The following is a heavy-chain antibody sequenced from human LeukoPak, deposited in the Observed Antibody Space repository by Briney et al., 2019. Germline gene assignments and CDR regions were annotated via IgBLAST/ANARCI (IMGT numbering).Heavy chain of an antibody. CDR3: ARDGGDCSGDSCYVDY. D-gene: IGHD2-15*01. CDR2: ISGSGGST. V-gene: IGHV3-23*01. J-gene: IGHJ4*02. CDR1: GFTFSSYA. Sequence: GGSLRLSCAASGFTFSSYAMSWVRQAPGKGLEWVSAISGSGGSTYYADPVKGRFTISRDNAKNSLYLQMNSLRAEDTALYYCARDGGDCSGDSCYVDYWGQGTLVTVSS.